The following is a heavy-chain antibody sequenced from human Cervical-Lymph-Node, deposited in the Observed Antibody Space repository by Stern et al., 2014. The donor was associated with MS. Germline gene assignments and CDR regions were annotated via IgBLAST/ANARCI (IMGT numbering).Heavy chain of an antibody. J-gene: IGHJ4*02. CDR1: GYTFSGFY. D-gene: IGHD5-12*01. Sequence: QVQLVQSGADVKKPGASVRVSCKASGYTFSGFYLHWVRQAPGQGLEWMGWINPNNGGTKSAQKFQGRVTMTRDTSTSTAYMELSSLTSDDTAVYYCARGRGHGYDFVFLSYWGQGTLVTV. CDR3: ARGRGHGYDFVFLSY. CDR2: INPNNGGT. V-gene: IGHV1-2*02.